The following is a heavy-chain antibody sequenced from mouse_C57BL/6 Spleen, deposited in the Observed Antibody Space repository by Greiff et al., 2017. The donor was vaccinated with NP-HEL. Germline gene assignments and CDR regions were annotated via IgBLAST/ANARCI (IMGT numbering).Heavy chain of an antibody. Sequence: QVQLKQPGAELVMPGASVKLSCKASGYTFTSYWMHWVKQRPGQGLEWIGEIDPSDSYTNYNQKFKGKSTLTVDKSSSTAYMQLSSLTSEDSAVYYCARSYDYSYYFDYWGQGTTLTVSS. J-gene: IGHJ2*01. CDR3: ARSYDYSYYFDY. D-gene: IGHD2-4*01. CDR2: IDPSDSYT. CDR1: GYTFTSYW. V-gene: IGHV1-69*01.